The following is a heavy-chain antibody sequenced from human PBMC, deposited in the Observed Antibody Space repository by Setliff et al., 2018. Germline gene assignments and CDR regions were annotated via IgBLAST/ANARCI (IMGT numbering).Heavy chain of an antibody. V-gene: IGHV5-51*01. J-gene: IGHJ3*01. CDR1: GYIFTNYW. Sequence: GESLTISCKASGYIFTNYWIGWVRQMPGKGLEWMGVIYPGDSDTRYSPSFQGQVTISADKSINTAYLQRSSLKASDAAIYYCTRHEDRNKCTSSSCYRENDAFDVWGQGAMVTVSS. CDR2: IYPGDSDT. D-gene: IGHD2-2*01. CDR3: TRHEDRNKCTSSSCYRENDAFDV.